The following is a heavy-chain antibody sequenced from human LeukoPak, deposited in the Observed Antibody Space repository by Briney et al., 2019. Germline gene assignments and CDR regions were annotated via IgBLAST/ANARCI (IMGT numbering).Heavy chain of an antibody. Sequence: SETLSLTCNVSDGSISSGYYYWAWIRQPPGKGPEWIGSIYYSGTTYPNPSLKSRVSISVDTSKNQFSLKLSSVTAADTAVYYCARQPKSCTPGIFITGKACWFDPWGQGTLVTVSP. CDR3: ARQPKSCTPGIFITGKACWFDP. V-gene: IGHV4-39*01. CDR2: IYYSGTT. CDR1: DGSISSGYYY. D-gene: IGHD3-10*01. J-gene: IGHJ5*02.